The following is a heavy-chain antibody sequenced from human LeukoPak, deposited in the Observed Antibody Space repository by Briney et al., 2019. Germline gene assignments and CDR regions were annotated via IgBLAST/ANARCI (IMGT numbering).Heavy chain of an antibody. CDR2: ISSSSSYI. Sequence: GGSLRLSCAASGFTFSSYSMNWVRQAPGKGLEWVSSISSSSSYIYYADSVKGRLTISRDNAKNSLYLQMNSLRAEDTAVYYCARGSPGGSSGKLYYFDYWGQGTLVTVSS. D-gene: IGHD6-13*01. CDR3: ARGSPGGSSGKLYYFDY. V-gene: IGHV3-21*01. CDR1: GFTFSSYS. J-gene: IGHJ4*02.